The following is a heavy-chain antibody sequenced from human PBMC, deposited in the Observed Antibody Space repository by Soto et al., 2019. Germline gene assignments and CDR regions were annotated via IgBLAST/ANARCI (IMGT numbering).Heavy chain of an antibody. Sequence: SETLSLTCTVSGGSISSYYWSWIRQPPGKGLEWIGYIYYSGSTNYNPSLKSRVTISVDTSKNQFSLKLSSVTAADTAVYYCARTRESGYYDSSGYWVPPTYYFDYWGQGTLVTVYS. CDR1: GGSISSYY. D-gene: IGHD3-22*01. CDR3: ARTRESGYYDSSGYWVPPTYYFDY. J-gene: IGHJ4*02. CDR2: IYYSGST. V-gene: IGHV4-59*01.